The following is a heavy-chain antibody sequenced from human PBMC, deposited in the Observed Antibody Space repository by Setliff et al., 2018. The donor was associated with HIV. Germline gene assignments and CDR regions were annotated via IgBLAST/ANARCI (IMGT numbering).Heavy chain of an antibody. Sequence: SETLSLTCTVSGGSISSHYWSWIRQPPGKGLEWIGYIYYSGSTNYNPSLKSRVTISVDTSKNQFSLKLSSVTAADTAVYYCARVARGGHSSRWYYFDYWGQGTLVTAPQ. D-gene: IGHD6-13*01. CDR3: ARVARGGHSSRWYYFDY. V-gene: IGHV4-59*11. J-gene: IGHJ4*02. CDR1: GGSISSHY. CDR2: IYYSGST.